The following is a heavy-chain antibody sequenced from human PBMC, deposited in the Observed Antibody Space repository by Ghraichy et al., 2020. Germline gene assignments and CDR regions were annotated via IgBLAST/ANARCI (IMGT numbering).Heavy chain of an antibody. Sequence: ASVKVSCKASGYTFTSYDINWVRQATGQGLEWMGWMNPNSGNTGYAQKFQGRVTMTRNTSISTAYMELSSLRSEDTAVYYCARVYSGYDSITTYGMDVWGQGTTVTVSS. V-gene: IGHV1-8*01. J-gene: IGHJ6*02. CDR2: MNPNSGNT. CDR3: ARVYSGYDSITTYGMDV. CDR1: GYTFTSYD. D-gene: IGHD5-12*01.